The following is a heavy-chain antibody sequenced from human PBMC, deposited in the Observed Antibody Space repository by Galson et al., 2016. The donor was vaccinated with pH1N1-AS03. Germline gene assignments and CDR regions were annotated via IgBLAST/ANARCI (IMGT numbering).Heavy chain of an antibody. CDR1: GYTFVNYG. Sequence: SVKVSCKASGYTFVNYGISWVRRAPGQGLEWMGWISGYDGHTGYAQKFQGRVTMTTDTSTNTAYMELRSLTSDDMAVYYCARDESGYMYWGQGTLVTVSS. V-gene: IGHV1-18*03. J-gene: IGHJ4*02. CDR2: ISGYDGHT. CDR3: ARDESGYMY. D-gene: IGHD3-3*01.